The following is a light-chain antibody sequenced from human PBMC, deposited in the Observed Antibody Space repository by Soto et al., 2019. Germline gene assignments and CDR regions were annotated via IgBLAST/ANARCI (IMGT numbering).Light chain of an antibody. Sequence: QYALTQPPSASGSPGQSVTISCTGTSSDVGGYNYVSWYQQYPGKVPKLMVYEVNKRPSGVPDRFSGSKSGNTASLTVSGLHADDEADYYCTSYAGGNHVFGTGTKLAVL. CDR2: EVN. CDR3: TSYAGGNHV. CDR1: SSDVGGYNY. J-gene: IGLJ1*01. V-gene: IGLV2-8*01.